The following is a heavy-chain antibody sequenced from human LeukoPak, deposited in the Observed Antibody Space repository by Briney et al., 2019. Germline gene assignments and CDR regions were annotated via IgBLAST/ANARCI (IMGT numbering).Heavy chain of an antibody. Sequence: KPSETLSLTCTVSGGSISSHYWSWTRQPPGKGLEWIAYIYYTGTSNYNPSLKSRVTISVDTSKNQISLRLSSVTAADTAVYYCARQGIDAFDIWGQGTLVTVSS. V-gene: IGHV4-59*08. CDR1: GGSISSHY. CDR3: ARQGIDAFDI. CDR2: IYYTGTS. J-gene: IGHJ3*02.